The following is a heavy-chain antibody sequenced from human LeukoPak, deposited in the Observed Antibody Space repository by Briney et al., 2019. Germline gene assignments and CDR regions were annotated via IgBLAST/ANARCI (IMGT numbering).Heavy chain of an antibody. J-gene: IGHJ4*02. V-gene: IGHV1-18*01. CDR3: ARVEGYSSSWYSNDY. Sequence: ASVKVSCKASGGTFSSYAISWVRQAPGQGLEWMGWISAYNGNTNYAQKLQGRVTMTTDTSTSTAYMELRSLRSDDTAVYYCARVEGYSSSWYSNDYWGQGTLVTVSS. D-gene: IGHD6-13*01. CDR2: ISAYNGNT. CDR1: GGTFSSYA.